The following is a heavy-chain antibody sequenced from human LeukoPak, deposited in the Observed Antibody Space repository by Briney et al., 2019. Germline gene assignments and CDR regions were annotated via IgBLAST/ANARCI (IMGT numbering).Heavy chain of an antibody. CDR1: GFTFSSYS. CDR2: ISSSSSSI. D-gene: IGHD6-13*01. V-gene: IGHV3-21*01. CDR3: ARGFRVAATAYYFDY. Sequence: GGSLRLSCAASGFTFSSYSMNWVRQAPGKGLEWVSSISSSSSSIYYADSVKGRFTIPRDNAKNSLYLQMNSQRAEDTAVHYCARGFRVAATAYYFDYWGQGTLVTVSS. J-gene: IGHJ4*02.